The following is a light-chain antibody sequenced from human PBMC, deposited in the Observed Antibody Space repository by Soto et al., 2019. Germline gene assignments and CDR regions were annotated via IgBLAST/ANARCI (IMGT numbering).Light chain of an antibody. CDR2: DAS. Sequence: DIQLTQSPSSRSRSXGPTVTITCXASLPINTNLIWYQHKPGKAPTLLLYDASSLHSGVPSRFSGSGSGTDFTLTISDLQPDDLGTYYCQQSYVTPITFGGGTKVDIK. J-gene: IGKJ4*01. CDR1: LPINTN. V-gene: IGKV1-39*01. CDR3: QQSYVTPIT.